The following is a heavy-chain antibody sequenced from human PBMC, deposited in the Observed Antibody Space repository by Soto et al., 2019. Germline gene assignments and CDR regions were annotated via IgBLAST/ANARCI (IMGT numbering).Heavy chain of an antibody. CDR2: IYHSGST. CDR1: GGSISSGGYS. Sequence: PSETLSLTCAVSGGSISSGGYSWSWIRQPPGKGLEWIGYIYHSGSTYYNPSLKSRVTISVDRSKNQFSLKLSSVTAADTAVYYCARVVVVPAAANWFDPWGQGTLVTVPS. CDR3: ARVVVVPAAANWFDP. J-gene: IGHJ5*02. D-gene: IGHD2-2*01. V-gene: IGHV4-30-2*01.